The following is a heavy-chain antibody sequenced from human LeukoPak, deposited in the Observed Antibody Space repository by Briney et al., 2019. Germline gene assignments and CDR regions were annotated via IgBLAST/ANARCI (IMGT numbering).Heavy chain of an antibody. J-gene: IGHJ4*02. CDR1: GFTFNSYA. V-gene: IGHV3-23*01. CDR2: MSGSDAGT. Sequence: GGSLRLSCIASGFTFNSYAMSWVRQAPGKGLEWVSAMSGSDAGTYYADSVKGRFTISRDNSKNTLYLQMNSLRAEDTAVYYCAKDRRAGSYDYWGQGTLVTVSS. D-gene: IGHD3-10*01. CDR3: AKDRRAGSYDY.